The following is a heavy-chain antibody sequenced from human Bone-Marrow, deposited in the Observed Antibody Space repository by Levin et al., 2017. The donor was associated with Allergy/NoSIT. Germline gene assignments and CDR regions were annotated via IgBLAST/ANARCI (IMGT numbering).Heavy chain of an antibody. Sequence: GGSLRLSCAASGFIFSSYAMHWVRQSPGKGLEWVSVTSYDGSNKYYADSVKGRFTISRDNSKNTLYLQMNSLTTEDTAVYYCARRGGVPQISGNYYFDNWGQGTLVTVSS. D-gene: IGHD6-25*01. CDR2: TSYDGSNK. J-gene: IGHJ4*02. CDR1: GFIFSSYA. CDR3: ARRGGVPQISGNYYFDN. V-gene: IGHV3-30*04.